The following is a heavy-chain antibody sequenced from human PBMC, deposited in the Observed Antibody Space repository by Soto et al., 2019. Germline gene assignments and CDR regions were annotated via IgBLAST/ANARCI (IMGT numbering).Heavy chain of an antibody. J-gene: IGHJ4*02. CDR3: ASAEHSRDYYGSGTTSD. D-gene: IGHD3-10*01. V-gene: IGHV4-4*02. CDR2: IYHSGST. CDR1: GGSISSSNW. Sequence: QVKLQESGPGLVKPSGTLSLSCAVSGGSISSSNWWTWVRQPPGKGLEWIGEIYHSGSTNYNPSLKSRVTIFVDKSKNQLSLRLSSVTAADTATSYWASAEHSRDYYGSGTTSDWGQGTLVTVSS.